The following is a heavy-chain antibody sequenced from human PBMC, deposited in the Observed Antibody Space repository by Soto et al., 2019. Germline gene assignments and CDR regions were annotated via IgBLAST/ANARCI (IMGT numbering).Heavy chain of an antibody. D-gene: IGHD3-9*01. V-gene: IGHV4-39*01. CDR2: NYYRGNA. CDR3: ARLEGLATISYYFDF. Sequence: QLQLQESGPGLVKPSETLSLTCSVSDDSINSDKYYWGWIRQPPGKGLEWIGSNYYRGNAYYNPSLQTRVTISLARSRSQFSLKLNSVTAADSAVYFCARLEGLATISYYFDFWGPGALVTVSS. CDR1: DDSINSDKYY. J-gene: IGHJ4*02.